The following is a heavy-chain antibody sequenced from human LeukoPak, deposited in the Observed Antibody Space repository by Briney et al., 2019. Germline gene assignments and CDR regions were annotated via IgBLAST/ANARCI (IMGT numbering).Heavy chain of an antibody. Sequence: SETLSLPCAVSGYSISSGYYWGWIRQRPGKGLEWIGSIYHSGSTYYNPSLKSRVTISVDTSKNQFSLKLSSVPAADTAVYYCARQVAFGGVIATDPFDIWGQGTMVSVSS. CDR1: GYSISSGYY. J-gene: IGHJ3*02. V-gene: IGHV4-38-2*01. CDR2: IYHSGST. D-gene: IGHD3-16*02. CDR3: ARQVAFGGVIATDPFDI.